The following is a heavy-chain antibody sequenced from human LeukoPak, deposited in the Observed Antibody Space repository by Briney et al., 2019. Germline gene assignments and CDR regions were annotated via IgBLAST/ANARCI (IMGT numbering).Heavy chain of an antibody. Sequence: GASVKVSCKASGYTFTSYGISWVRQAPGQGLEWMGWISAYNGNTNYAQKLQGRVTMTTDTSTSTAYMELRSLRSDDTAVYYCARVFSRSWYLEAIDYWGQGTLVTVSS. J-gene: IGHJ4*02. D-gene: IGHD6-13*01. CDR2: ISAYNGNT. CDR3: ARVFSRSWYLEAIDY. CDR1: GYTFTSYG. V-gene: IGHV1-18*01.